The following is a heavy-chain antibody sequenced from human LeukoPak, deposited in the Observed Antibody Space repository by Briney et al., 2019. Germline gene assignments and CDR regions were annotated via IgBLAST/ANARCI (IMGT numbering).Heavy chain of an antibody. D-gene: IGHD2-8*01. Sequence: PGGSLRLSCAASGFTFSDFGMHWVRQAPGKGLEWVAVISYDGSNKYYADSVKGRFTISRDNSKNTLYLQMNSLRAEDTAVYYCARGLYGGAFDYWGQGTLVTVSS. CDR2: ISYDGSNK. V-gene: IGHV3-30*03. J-gene: IGHJ4*02. CDR1: GFTFSDFG. CDR3: ARGLYGGAFDY.